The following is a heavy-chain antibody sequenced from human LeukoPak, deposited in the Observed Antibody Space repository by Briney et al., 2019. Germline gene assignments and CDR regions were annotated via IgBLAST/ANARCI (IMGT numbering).Heavy chain of an antibody. Sequence: GGSPRLSCAASGFTFSTSGMHWVRQAPGKGLEWVASIWHDGNNKYYADSVKGRFTISRDNSKNTMYLQMNSLRAEDTAVFYCAKDLHYYASGSYYAWGQGTLVTVSS. J-gene: IGHJ5*02. V-gene: IGHV3-30*02. CDR2: IWHDGNNK. CDR3: AKDLHYYASGSYYA. CDR1: GFTFSTSG. D-gene: IGHD3-10*01.